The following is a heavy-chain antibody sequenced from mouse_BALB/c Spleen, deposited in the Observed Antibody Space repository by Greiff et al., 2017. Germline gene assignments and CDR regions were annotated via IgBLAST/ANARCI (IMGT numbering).Heavy chain of an antibody. CDR1: GYTFTDYW. Sequence: VQLQQPGAELVMPGASVKMSCKASGYTFTDYWMHWVKQRPGQGLEWIGAIDTSDSFTSYNQKFKGKATLTVDESSSTAYMQLSSLTSEDSAVYYCARTYEAMDYWGQGTSVTVSS. CDR2: IDTSDSFT. J-gene: IGHJ4*01. V-gene: IGHV1-69*01. D-gene: IGHD5-1*01. CDR3: ARTYEAMDY.